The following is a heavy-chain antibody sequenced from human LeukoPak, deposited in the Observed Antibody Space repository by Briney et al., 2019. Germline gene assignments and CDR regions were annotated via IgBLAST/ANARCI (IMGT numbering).Heavy chain of an antibody. CDR3: AKDSITGTTLYAFDI. J-gene: IGHJ3*02. CDR2: ISWNSGSI. CDR1: GFTFDDYA. V-gene: IGHV3-9*01. D-gene: IGHD1-7*01. Sequence: GGSLRLSCAASGFTFDDYAMHWVRQAPGKGLEWVSGISWNSGSIGYADSVKGRFTISRDNAKNSLYLQMNSLRAEDTALYYCAKDSITGTTLYAFDIRGQGTMVTVSS.